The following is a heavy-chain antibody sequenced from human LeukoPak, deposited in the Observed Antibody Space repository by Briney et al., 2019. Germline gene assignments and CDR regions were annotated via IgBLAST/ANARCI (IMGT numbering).Heavy chain of an antibody. Sequence: PGGSLRLSCVASGFTFSSYAMSWVRQAPGKGLEWVSSISGNGGSTYYADSVKGRFTISRDNAKNSLYLQMNSLRAEDTAVYYCARGVRYYDSSGYDYYYYGMDVWGQGTTVTVSS. CDR3: ARGVRYYDSSGYDYYYYGMDV. CDR1: GFTFSSYA. J-gene: IGHJ6*02. V-gene: IGHV3-23*01. CDR2: ISGNGGST. D-gene: IGHD3-22*01.